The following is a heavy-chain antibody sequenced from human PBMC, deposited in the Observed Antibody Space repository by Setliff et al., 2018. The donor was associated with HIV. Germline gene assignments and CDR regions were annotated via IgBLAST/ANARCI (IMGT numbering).Heavy chain of an antibody. CDR2: FNPNSGGT. D-gene: IGHD2-15*01. V-gene: IGHV1-2*02. Sequence: ASVKVSCKASGYTFTGYYIHWVRQAPGQGLEWMGWFNPNSGGTNYAQKFQGRVTMTRDTSISTAYMELSSLRSEDTAVYYCVRGGRAMGYCSGGSCLENAFDIWGQGTMVTVSS. J-gene: IGHJ3*02. CDR1: GYTFTGYY. CDR3: VRGGRAMGYCSGGSCLENAFDI.